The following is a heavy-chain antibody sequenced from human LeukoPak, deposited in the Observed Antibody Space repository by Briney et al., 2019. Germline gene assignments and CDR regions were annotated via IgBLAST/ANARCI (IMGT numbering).Heavy chain of an antibody. Sequence: GGSLRLSCAASGFTFNNYAMTWVRQAPGKGLEWVSGTSGSSGSTYYADSVKGRFTISRDNSKNTLNLQMNSLRVEDTAVYFCAKVYSIAVAGPVDFWGQGILVTVSS. CDR1: GFTFNNYA. CDR3: AKVYSIAVAGPVDF. CDR2: TSGSSGST. J-gene: IGHJ4*02. D-gene: IGHD6-19*01. V-gene: IGHV3-23*01.